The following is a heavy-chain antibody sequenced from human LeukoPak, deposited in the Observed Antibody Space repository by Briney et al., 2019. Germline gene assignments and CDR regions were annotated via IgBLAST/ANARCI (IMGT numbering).Heavy chain of an antibody. CDR3: ARLEEYQLLY. CDR2: IYYSGST. Sequence: KSSETLSLTCTVSGGSISSYYWSWIRQPPGKGLEWIGYIYYSGSTNYNPSLKSRVTISVDTSKNQFSLKLSSVTAADTAVYYCARLEEYQLLYWGQGTLVTASS. V-gene: IGHV4-59*08. D-gene: IGHD2-2*01. CDR1: GGSISSYY. J-gene: IGHJ4*02.